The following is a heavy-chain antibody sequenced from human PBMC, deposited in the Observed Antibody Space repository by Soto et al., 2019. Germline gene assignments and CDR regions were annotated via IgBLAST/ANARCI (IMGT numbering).Heavy chain of an antibody. CDR3: ARALGVLKASNWFVP. D-gene: IGHD2-8*01. V-gene: IGHV3-7*01. CDR2: IKQDGSEK. Sequence: EVQLVESGGGLVQPGGSLRLSCAASGFTFSSYWMSWFRQAPGNGLEWVANIKQDGSEKYYVDTVKGRFTISRDNAKHSLYLQMNRLRAEDTAVYYCARALGVLKASNWFVPWGQGTLVTVSS. CDR1: GFTFSSYW. J-gene: IGHJ5*02.